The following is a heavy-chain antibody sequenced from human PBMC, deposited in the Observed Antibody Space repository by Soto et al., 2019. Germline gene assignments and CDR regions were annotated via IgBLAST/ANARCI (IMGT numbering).Heavy chain of an antibody. CDR1: GGSVSSGSYY. CDR2: IYYSGST. V-gene: IGHV4-61*01. Sequence: SETLSLTCTVSGGSVSSGSYYWSWIRQPPGKGLEWIGYIYYSGSTNYNPSLKSRVTISVDTSKNQFSLKLSSVTAADTAVYYCASSGGAAAGTTKYYYYYGMDVWGQGTTVTVSS. CDR3: ASSGGAAAGTTKYYYYYGMDV. J-gene: IGHJ6*02. D-gene: IGHD6-13*01.